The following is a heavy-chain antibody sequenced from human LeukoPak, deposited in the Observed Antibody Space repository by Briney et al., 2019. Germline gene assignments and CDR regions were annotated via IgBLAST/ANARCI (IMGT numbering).Heavy chain of an antibody. D-gene: IGHD6-19*01. CDR3: ASGTPGYSSGWSYFDY. J-gene: IGHJ4*02. CDR1: GVSFSGYY. Sequence: PSETLSLTCAVYGVSFSGYYWSWIRQPPGKGLEWIGEINHSGSTNYNPSLKSRVTISVDTSKNQFSLKLSSVTAADTAVYYCASGTPGYSSGWSYFDYWGQGTLVTVSS. CDR2: INHSGST. V-gene: IGHV4-34*01.